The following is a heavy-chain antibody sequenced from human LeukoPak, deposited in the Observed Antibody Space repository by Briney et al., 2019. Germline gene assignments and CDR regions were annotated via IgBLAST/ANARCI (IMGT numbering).Heavy chain of an antibody. J-gene: IGHJ5*02. Sequence: SQTLSLTCAVSGGSISSGGYSWSWIRQPPGKDLEWIGYIYHSGSTYYNPSLKSRVTISVDRSKNQFSLKLSSVTAADTAVYYCARESHCSSTSCRYNWFDPWGQGTLVTVSS. D-gene: IGHD2-2*01. CDR2: IYHSGST. V-gene: IGHV4-30-2*01. CDR1: GGSISSGGYS. CDR3: ARESHCSSTSCRYNWFDP.